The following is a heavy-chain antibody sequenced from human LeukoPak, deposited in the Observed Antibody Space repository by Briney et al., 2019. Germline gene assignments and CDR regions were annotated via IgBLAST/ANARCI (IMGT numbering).Heavy chain of an antibody. CDR1: GFTFSSYA. CDR2: ISYDGSDK. CDR3: ARPAYCGGDCLGTEYFQH. J-gene: IGHJ1*01. D-gene: IGHD2-21*02. V-gene: IGHV3-30*04. Sequence: GGSLRLSCAASGFTFSSYAMHWVRQAPGKGLEWVAVISYDGSDKYYADSVKGRFTISRDNSKNTLYLQMNSLRAEDTAVYYCARPAYCGGDCLGTEYFQHWGQGTLVTVSS.